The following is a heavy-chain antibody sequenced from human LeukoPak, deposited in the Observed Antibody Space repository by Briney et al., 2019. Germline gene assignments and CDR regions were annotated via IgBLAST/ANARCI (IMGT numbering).Heavy chain of an antibody. CDR1: GYTFTSNY. Sequence: ASVKVSCKAFGYTFTSNYMHWVRQAPGQGPEWMGLISPSGGSTTYAQKFQGRVTLTRDMSTSTDYLELSSLRSEDTAVYYCARALGVANNDPFDVWGQRTKVIVTP. CDR2: ISPSGGST. CDR3: ARALGVANNDPFDV. J-gene: IGHJ3*01. D-gene: IGHD5-12*01. V-gene: IGHV1-46*01.